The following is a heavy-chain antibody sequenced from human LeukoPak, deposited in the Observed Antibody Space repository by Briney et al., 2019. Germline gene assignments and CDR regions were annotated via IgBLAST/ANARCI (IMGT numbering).Heavy chain of an antibody. CDR1: GGSISSYY. Sequence: SETLSLTCTVSGGSISSYYWSWIRQPPGKELEWIGYIYYSGSTNYNPSLKSRVTISVDTSKNQFSLKLSSVTAADTAVYYCARRGYCSGGSCYSYFDYWGQGTLVTVSS. CDR2: IYYSGST. D-gene: IGHD2-15*01. V-gene: IGHV4-59*08. CDR3: ARRGYCSGGSCYSYFDY. J-gene: IGHJ4*02.